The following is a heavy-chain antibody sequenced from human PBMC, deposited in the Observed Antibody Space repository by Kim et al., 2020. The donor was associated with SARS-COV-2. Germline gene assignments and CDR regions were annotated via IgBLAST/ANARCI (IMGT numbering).Heavy chain of an antibody. J-gene: IGHJ6*02. CDR1: RYTFTNHA. CDR2: INAGNGNT. Sequence: ASVKVSCKASRYTFTNHAMHWVRQAPGQSLEWMGWINAGNGNTKYSQKFQGRVTITRDTSASTAYMELSSLRSEDTAVYYCARAYYGGQAYYYYGMDVWGQGTTVTVSS. D-gene: IGHD4-17*01. CDR3: ARAYYGGQAYYYYGMDV. V-gene: IGHV1-3*01.